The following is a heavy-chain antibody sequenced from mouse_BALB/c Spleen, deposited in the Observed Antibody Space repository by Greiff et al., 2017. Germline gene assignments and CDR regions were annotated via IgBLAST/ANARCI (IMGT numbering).Heavy chain of an antibody. CDR3: ARSTMITTTDYFDY. CDR1: GFTFSSFG. D-gene: IGHD2-4*01. CDR2: ISSGSSTI. J-gene: IGHJ2*01. V-gene: IGHV5-17*02. Sequence: EVMLVESGGGLVQPGGSRKLSCAASGFTFSSFGMHWVRQALEKGLEWVAYISSGSSTIYYADTVKGRFTISRDNPKNTLFLQMTSLRSEDTAMYYCARSTMITTTDYFDYWGQGTTLTVSS.